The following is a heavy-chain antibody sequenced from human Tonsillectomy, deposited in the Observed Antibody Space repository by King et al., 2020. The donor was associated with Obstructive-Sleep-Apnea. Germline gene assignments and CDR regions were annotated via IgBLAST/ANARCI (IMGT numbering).Heavy chain of an antibody. CDR1: GGSFSGYY. D-gene: IGHD2-21*01. CDR3: ARIVRPDA. J-gene: IGHJ6*02. V-gene: IGHV4-34*01. Sequence: VQLQQWGAGLLKPSETLSLTCAVYGGSFSGYYWSWIRQPLGKGLEWIGEINHSGSTNYNPSLKSRVSISVDTSKNLFSLNLSSVTAADTAVYYCARIVRPDAWGQGTTVTVSS. CDR2: INHSGST.